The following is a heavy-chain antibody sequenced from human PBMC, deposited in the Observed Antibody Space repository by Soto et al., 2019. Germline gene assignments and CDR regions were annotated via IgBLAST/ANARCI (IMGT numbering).Heavy chain of an antibody. CDR2: IYSSGST. Sequence: SETLSLTCTVSDGSVSSGSYYWTWMRQPPVKGLEWIGYIYSSGSTLYNPSLKSRVIISADTSMNQFSLKLSSVTAADTAVYYCARDSLALFDSWGQGTLVTVSS. D-gene: IGHD5-12*01. CDR3: ARDSLALFDS. CDR1: DGSVSSGSYY. J-gene: IGHJ4*02. V-gene: IGHV4-61*01.